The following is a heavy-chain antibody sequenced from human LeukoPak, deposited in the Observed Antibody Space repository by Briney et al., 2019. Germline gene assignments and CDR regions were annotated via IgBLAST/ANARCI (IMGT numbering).Heavy chain of an antibody. CDR3: ARAAPYYYESSGYSAFDS. Sequence: GGSLRLSCAASGFSVSSNYMSWVRQAPGKGLEWVSFIYSGGSTYYADSVRGRFTISRDNSKNTLYLQMNSLRDEDTAVYYCARAAPYYYESSGYSAFDSWGQGTMVTVSA. CDR2: IYSGGST. V-gene: IGHV3-66*01. CDR1: GFSVSSNY. J-gene: IGHJ3*02. D-gene: IGHD3-22*01.